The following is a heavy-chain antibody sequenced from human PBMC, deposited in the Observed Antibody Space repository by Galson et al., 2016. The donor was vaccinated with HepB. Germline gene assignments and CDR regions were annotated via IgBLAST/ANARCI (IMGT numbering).Heavy chain of an antibody. V-gene: IGHV3-30-3*01. Sequence: SLRLSCAASGFTFSSYAMHWVRQAPGKGLEWVAVISYDGSNKYYADSVKGRFTISRDNSKNTLYLQMNSLRAEDTAVYYCARARGNSGYDLGYWGQGTLVTVSS. CDR3: ARARGNSGYDLGY. CDR1: GFTFSSYA. CDR2: ISYDGSNK. D-gene: IGHD5-12*01. J-gene: IGHJ4*02.